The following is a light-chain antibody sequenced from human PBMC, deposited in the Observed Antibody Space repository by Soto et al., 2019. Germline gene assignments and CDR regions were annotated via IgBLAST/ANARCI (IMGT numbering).Light chain of an antibody. J-gene: IGLJ1*01. CDR3: TSYSSTAFDV. CDR1: SSDIAGFNY. V-gene: IGLV2-14*01. CDR2: QVT. Sequence: QSALTQPASVSGSPGQSITISCSGSSSDIAGFNYISWFQHHPGKAPKLLIYQVTARPSGVSNRFSGSKFGNTASLTISGLQPDDEADYYCTSYSSTAFDVFGPGTQLTVL.